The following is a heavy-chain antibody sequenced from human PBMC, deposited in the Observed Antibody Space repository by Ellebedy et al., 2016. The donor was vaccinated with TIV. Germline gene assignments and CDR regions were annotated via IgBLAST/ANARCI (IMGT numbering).Heavy chain of an antibody. CDR1: AFIFSVYG. J-gene: IGHJ6*02. V-gene: IGHV3-30*18. CDR2: ISADGSTK. CDR3: AKIVYSNRPGSYYYYGMDV. D-gene: IGHD4-11*01. Sequence: PGGSLRLSCTASAFIFSVYGMHWVRQAPGKGLEWIAVISADGSTKYHADSVAGRFTISRDNSQYTLYLQMNSLRPEDTAVYFCAKIVYSNRPGSYYYYGMDVWGQGTTVTVSS.